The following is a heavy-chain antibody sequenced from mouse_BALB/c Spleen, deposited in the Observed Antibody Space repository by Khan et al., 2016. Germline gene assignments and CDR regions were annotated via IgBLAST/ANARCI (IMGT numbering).Heavy chain of an antibody. CDR1: GYSITSDYA. CDR2: ISYSGST. J-gene: IGHJ2*01. Sequence: EVQLQESGPGLVKPSQSLSLTCTVTGYSITSDYAWNWIRQFPGNKLEWMGYISYSGSTSYNPSLKSRISITRDTSKNQFFLQLNSVTTEDTATYFCSRDYYGSSSFDYWGHGTTLTFSS. V-gene: IGHV3-2*02. CDR3: SRDYYGSSSFDY. D-gene: IGHD1-1*01.